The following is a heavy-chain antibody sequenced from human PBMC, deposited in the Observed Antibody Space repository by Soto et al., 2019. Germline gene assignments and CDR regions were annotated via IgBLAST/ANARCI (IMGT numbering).Heavy chain of an antibody. V-gene: IGHV1-2*04. CDR1: GYTFTGYY. J-gene: IGHJ6*02. CDR3: ARAIAARRYYYYYGMDV. D-gene: IGHD6-6*01. CDR2: INPNSGGT. Sequence: ASVKVSCKASGYTFTGYYMRWVRQAPGQGLEWMGWINPNSGGTNYAQKFQGWVTMTRDTSISTAYMELSRLRSDDTAVYYCARAIAARRYYYYYGMDVWGQGTTVTVSS.